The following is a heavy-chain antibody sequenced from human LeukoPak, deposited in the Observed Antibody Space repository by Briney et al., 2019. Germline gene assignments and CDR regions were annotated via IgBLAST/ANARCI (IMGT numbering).Heavy chain of an antibody. CDR3: ARDRNMGAFDI. J-gene: IGHJ3*02. V-gene: IGHV4-59*01. D-gene: IGHD2/OR15-2a*01. CDR1: GGSISSYY. Sequence: SETLSLTCTVSGGSISSYYWSWIRQPPRKGLEWIGYIYYSDNTNYNPSLKSRVTISEDTAKNQFSLKLSSVTAADTAVYYCARDRNMGAFDIWGQGTMVTVSS. CDR2: IYYSDNT.